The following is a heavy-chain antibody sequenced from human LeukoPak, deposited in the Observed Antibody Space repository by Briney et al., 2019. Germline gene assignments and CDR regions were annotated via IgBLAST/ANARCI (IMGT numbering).Heavy chain of an antibody. CDR2: MNPNSGNT. Sequence: ASVKVSCKASGYTFTSYDINWVRQATGQGLEWMGWMNPNSGNTGYAQKFQGRVTMTRNTSISTAYMELSSLRSEDTAVYYCARRVPGIAAVRRFGPWGQGTLVTVSS. CDR1: GYTFTSYD. CDR3: ARRVPGIAAVRRFGP. J-gene: IGHJ5*02. V-gene: IGHV1-8*01. D-gene: IGHD6-13*01.